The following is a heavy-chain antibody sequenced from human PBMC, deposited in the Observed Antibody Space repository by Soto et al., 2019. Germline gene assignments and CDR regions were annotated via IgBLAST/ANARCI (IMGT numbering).Heavy chain of an antibody. D-gene: IGHD5-12*01. V-gene: IGHV3-21*01. CDR2: ISSESSYI. CDR1: GFSFSTYS. CDR3: ARGLLASTNYYYYYMDV. J-gene: IGHJ6*03. Sequence: GGSLRLSCEVSGFSFSTYSINWVRQAPGKGLEWVSSISSESSYIYYADSVKGRFTTSRGNAKSSLYLQMSSLRVEDTAVYYCARGLLASTNYYYYYMDVWGKGTTVTVSS.